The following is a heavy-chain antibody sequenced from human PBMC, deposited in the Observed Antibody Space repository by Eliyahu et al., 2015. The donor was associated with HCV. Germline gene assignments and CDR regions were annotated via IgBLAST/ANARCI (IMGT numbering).Heavy chain of an antibody. V-gene: IGHV3-72*01. D-gene: IGHD3-3*01. CDR2: SRIKAHNYAT. CDR3: ARDPGGYNNY. Sequence: EVQLVESGGGLVQPGGSLRLSCAASGFTFSDHYMDWVRQAPGKGLEWGGPSRIKAHNYATEYAASVKGRFTISRDTSKNSLYLQMNSLKTEDTAVYYCARDPGGYNNYWGQGTLVTVSS. CDR1: GFTFSDHY. J-gene: IGHJ4*02.